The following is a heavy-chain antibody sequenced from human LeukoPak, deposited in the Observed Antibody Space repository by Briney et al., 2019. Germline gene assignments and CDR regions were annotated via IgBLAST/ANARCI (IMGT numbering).Heavy chain of an antibody. D-gene: IGHD3-3*01. CDR3: ARGRNYDFWSGQYAALDY. J-gene: IGHJ4*02. CDR1: GGSFSGYY. Sequence: PSETLSLTCAVYGGSFSGYYWRWIRQPPGKGLEWIGEINHSGSTNYNPSLKSRVTISVDTSKNQFSLKLSSVTAADTAVYYCARGRNYDFWSGQYAALDYWGQGTLVTVSS. CDR2: INHSGST. V-gene: IGHV4-34*01.